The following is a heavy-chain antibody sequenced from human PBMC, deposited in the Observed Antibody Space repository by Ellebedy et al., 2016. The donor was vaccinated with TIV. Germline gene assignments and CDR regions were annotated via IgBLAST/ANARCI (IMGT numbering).Heavy chain of an antibody. CDR1: GFTFMNYA. CDR2: ISGSGGRT. CDR3: AKHTSGWSLPFDY. V-gene: IGHV3-23*01. Sequence: GESLKISCAASGFTFMNYAMSWVRQAPGKGLEWVSAISGSGGRTYYADSVKGRFTISRDNSKNTLYLQMNSLRAEDTAVDYCAKHTSGWSLPFDYWGQGTLVTVSS. J-gene: IGHJ4*02. D-gene: IGHD6-19*01.